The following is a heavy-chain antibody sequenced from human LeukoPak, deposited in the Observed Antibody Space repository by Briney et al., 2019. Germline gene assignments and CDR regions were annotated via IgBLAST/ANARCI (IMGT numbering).Heavy chain of an antibody. Sequence: SQTPSLTCTVSGRSISSSSYYWGWIPQPSGKGLARIGSIYYSGSTYYNPSLKSRVTISVDTSKNQFSLKLSSVTAADPAVYYCARHIGGWLYYFDYWGQGTLVTVSS. CDR2: IYYSGST. CDR3: ARHIGGWLYYFDY. CDR1: GRSISSSSYY. J-gene: IGHJ4*02. V-gene: IGHV4-39*01. D-gene: IGHD6-19*01.